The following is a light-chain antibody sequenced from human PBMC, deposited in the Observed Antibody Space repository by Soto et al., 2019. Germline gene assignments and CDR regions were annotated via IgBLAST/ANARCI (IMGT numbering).Light chain of an antibody. CDR2: GKN. CDR1: SSNIGAGYD. Sequence: QSVLTQPPSVSGAPGQRVTISCTGSSSNIGAGYDVQWYQQLPGTAPKLLIYGKNNRPSGFPDRLSGSKSGTSASLSITGLQSEDEADYYCRSFDSSLCGWVFGGGTKVTVL. V-gene: IGLV1-40*01. J-gene: IGLJ3*02. CDR3: RSFDSSLCGWV.